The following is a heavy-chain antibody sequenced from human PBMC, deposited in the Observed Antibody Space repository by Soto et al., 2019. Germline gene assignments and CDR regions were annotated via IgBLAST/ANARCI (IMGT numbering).Heavy chain of an antibody. D-gene: IGHD1-20*01. Sequence: QVQLVQSGAEVKKPGASVKVSCKASGYTFTSYGISWVRQAPGQGLEWMGWISAYNGNTNYAQKRQGRVTMTTDTSTSTAYMELSSLRSDDTAVYYCPINPTITGGPHKMNYYYYGMDVWGQGTTVTVSS. CDR1: GYTFTSYG. CDR2: ISAYNGNT. J-gene: IGHJ6*02. CDR3: PINPTITGGPHKMNYYYYGMDV. V-gene: IGHV1-18*01.